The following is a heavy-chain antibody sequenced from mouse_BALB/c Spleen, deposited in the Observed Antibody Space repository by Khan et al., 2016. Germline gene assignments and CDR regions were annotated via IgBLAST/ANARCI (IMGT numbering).Heavy chain of an antibody. CDR2: ILPGSGTT. J-gene: IGHJ3*01. CDR1: GYTFSSYW. Sequence: QVQLQQSGAELMKPGASVNLSCKATGYTFSSYWIEWVKERPGHGLEWIGEILPGSGTTNYNGKFKGKATFTAETSSSTAYMQLSSLTSEDSAVXYCARGPYWGQGTLVTVSA. V-gene: IGHV1-9*01. CDR3: ARGPY.